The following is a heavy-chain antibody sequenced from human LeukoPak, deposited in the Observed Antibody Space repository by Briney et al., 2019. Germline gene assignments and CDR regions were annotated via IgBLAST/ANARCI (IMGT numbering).Heavy chain of an antibody. D-gene: IGHD3-10*01. CDR2: ISSSGSTI. J-gene: IGHJ6*03. V-gene: IGHV3-21*04. CDR3: ARTNYGSGRDYNWHYYYMDV. Sequence: GGSLRLSCAASGFTFSSYGMHWVRQAPGKGLEWVSSISSSGSTIYYADSVKGRFTISRDNAKNSLYPQMNSLRAEDTAVYYCARTNYGSGRDYNWHYYYMDVWGKGTTVTISS. CDR1: GFTFSSYG.